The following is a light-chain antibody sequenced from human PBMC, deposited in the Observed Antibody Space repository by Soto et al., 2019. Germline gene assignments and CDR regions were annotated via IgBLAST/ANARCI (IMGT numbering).Light chain of an antibody. CDR2: EVT. CDR1: SSDVGNYNL. J-gene: IGLJ1*01. CDR3: GSYTTSSNYV. V-gene: IGLV2-14*02. Sequence: QSALTQPASVSGSPGQSITISCTGTSSDVGNYNLVSWYQQHPGKAPKFLIYEVTKRPSEVSSRFSGSKSGNTASLTISGLQAEDEADYYCGSYTTSSNYVFGTGTKLTVL.